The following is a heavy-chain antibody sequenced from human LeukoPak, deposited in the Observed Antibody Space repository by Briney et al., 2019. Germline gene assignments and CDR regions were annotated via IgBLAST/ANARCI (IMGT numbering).Heavy chain of an antibody. D-gene: IGHD6-19*01. CDR3: ARGRAVAGIRY. Sequence: SETLSLTCAAYGGSFSGYYWSWIRQPPGKGLEWIGEINHSGSTNYNPSLKSRVTISVDTSKNQFSLKLSSVTAADTAVYYCARGRAVAGIRYWGQGTLVTVSS. J-gene: IGHJ4*02. V-gene: IGHV4-34*01. CDR2: INHSGST. CDR1: GGSFSGYY.